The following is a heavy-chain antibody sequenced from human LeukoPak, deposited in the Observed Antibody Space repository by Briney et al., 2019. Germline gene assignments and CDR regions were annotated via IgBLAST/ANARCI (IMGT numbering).Heavy chain of an antibody. CDR2: IYHSGST. V-gene: IGHV4-30-2*02. Sequence: SQTLSLTCAVSGGSISSGGYSWSWIRQPPGKGLEWIGYIYHSGSTNYNPSLKSRVTISVDTSKNQFSLKLSSVTAADTAVYYCARSLGYSYGCFDYWGQGTLVTVSS. CDR1: GGSISSGGYS. CDR3: ARSLGYSYGCFDY. J-gene: IGHJ4*02. D-gene: IGHD5-18*01.